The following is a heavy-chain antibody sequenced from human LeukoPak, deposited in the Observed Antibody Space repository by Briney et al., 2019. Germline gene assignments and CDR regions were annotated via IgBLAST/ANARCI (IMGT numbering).Heavy chain of an antibody. CDR3: ARDQEAFDY. CDR2: IYPRDGST. J-gene: IGHJ4*02. Sequence: ASVKVSCKASGYSFTSNYIHWVRQAPGQGLEWMGMIYPRDGSTSYAQKFQGRVTVTRDTSTSTVHMELGGLRSEDTAVYYCARDQEAFDYWGQGTLVTVSS. CDR1: GYSFTSNY. V-gene: IGHV1-46*01.